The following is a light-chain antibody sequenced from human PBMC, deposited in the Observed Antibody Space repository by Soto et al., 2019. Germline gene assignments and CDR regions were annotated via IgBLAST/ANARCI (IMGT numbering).Light chain of an antibody. V-gene: IGLV2-14*03. CDR1: SSDVGAYTF. CDR2: DVS. J-gene: IGLJ1*01. CDR3: SSYTSSSTHV. Sequence: QSALTQPASVSGSPGQSITISCTGTSSDVGAYTFVSWYQQHPDKVPKLMIFDVSRRPSGVSDRFSGSMSGNTASLTISGLQPEDEADYYCSSYTSSSTHVFGSGTKVTVL.